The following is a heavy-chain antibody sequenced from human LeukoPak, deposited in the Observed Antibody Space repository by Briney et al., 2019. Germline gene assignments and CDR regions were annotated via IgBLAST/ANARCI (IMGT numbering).Heavy chain of an antibody. CDR1: GGSISSSSYY. CDR2: IYYSGST. Sequence: PSETLSLTCTVSGGSISSSSYYWGWIRQSPGKGLEWIGSIYYSGSTYYNPSLKSRVTISVDTSKNQFSLKLSSVTAADTAVYYCARVKGYSYGQGYNWFDPWGQGTLVTVSS. CDR3: ARVKGYSYGQGYNWFDP. D-gene: IGHD5-18*01. J-gene: IGHJ5*02. V-gene: IGHV4-39*07.